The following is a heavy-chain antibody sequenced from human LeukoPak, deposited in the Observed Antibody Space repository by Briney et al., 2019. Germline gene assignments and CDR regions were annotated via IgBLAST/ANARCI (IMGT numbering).Heavy chain of an antibody. CDR3: ARRQLPDALDI. V-gene: IGHV5-10-1*01. J-gene: IGHJ3*02. Sequence: GESLRISCKASGYSFTTYCISWVRQMPGKGVGWMGRFDPSDSYTNYSPSFQGHVTISADKSISTAYLQWSRLKASDTAIYYCARRQLPDALDIWGQGIMVTVSS. CDR1: GYSFTTYC. D-gene: IGHD2-2*01. CDR2: FDPSDSYT.